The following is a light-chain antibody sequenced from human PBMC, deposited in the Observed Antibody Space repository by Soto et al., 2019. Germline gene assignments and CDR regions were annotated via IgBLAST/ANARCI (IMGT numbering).Light chain of an antibody. V-gene: IGLV1-44*01. CDR2: TND. Sequence: QSVLTQPPSASGTPGQRVTISCSGSRSNIRSNTVNWYQQLPGTAPKLLIYTNDQRPSGVPDRFSGSKSGTSASLAISGLQSEDEADYYCAAWDDSRNGVVFGGGTKLTAL. CDR1: RSNIRSNT. CDR3: AAWDDSRNGVV. J-gene: IGLJ2*01.